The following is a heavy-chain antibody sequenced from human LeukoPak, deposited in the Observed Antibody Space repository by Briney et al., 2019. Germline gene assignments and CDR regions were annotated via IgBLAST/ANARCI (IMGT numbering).Heavy chain of an antibody. J-gene: IGHJ4*02. V-gene: IGHV3-30*02. D-gene: IGHD5-24*01. CDR3: AKRDGYNSGPFDY. CDR2: IQSDGSDQ. Sequence: GGSLRLSCAASGFTFSSYGMHWVRQAPGKGLEWVAFIQSDGSDQFYADSVKGRLSISRDNSKNTLYLQMNSLRTEDTAVYYCAKRDGYNSGPFDYWGQGTLVTVSS. CDR1: GFTFSSYG.